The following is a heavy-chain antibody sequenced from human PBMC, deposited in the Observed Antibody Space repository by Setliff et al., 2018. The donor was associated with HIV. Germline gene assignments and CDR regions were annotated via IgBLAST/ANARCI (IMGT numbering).Heavy chain of an antibody. CDR2: INPNNGDT. J-gene: IGHJ4*02. CDR1: GFTFTGYY. D-gene: IGHD3-22*01. V-gene: IGHV1-2*02. Sequence: ASVKVSCKPSGFTFTGYYLHWVRQAPGQGLEWMGWINPNNGDTNYEQRFQGRVTMTRDTSITTVYMELSRLRSDDTAVYYCARDFTYDYDSSGPGWGQGTLVTVSS. CDR3: ARDFTYDYDSSGPG.